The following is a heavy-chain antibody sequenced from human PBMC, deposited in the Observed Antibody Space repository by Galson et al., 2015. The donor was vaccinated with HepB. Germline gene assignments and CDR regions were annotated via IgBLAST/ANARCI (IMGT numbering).Heavy chain of an antibody. D-gene: IGHD3-22*01. V-gene: IGHV1-2*02. J-gene: IGHJ4*02. CDR2: INPNSDAT. CDR1: GYTFTSYY. CDR3: ARVSSVTARAGFDY. Sequence: SVKVSCKASGYTFTSYYIHWVRQAPGQGLEWMGWINPNSDATNYAQKFQGRVTVTRDTSISTAYMELTRVRSDDTAVYYCARVSSVTARAGFDYWGQGSLVTVSS.